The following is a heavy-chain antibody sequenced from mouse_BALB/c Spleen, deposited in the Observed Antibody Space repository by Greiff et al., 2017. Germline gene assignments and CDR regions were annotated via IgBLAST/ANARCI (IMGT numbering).Heavy chain of an antibody. J-gene: IGHJ4*01. V-gene: IGHV5-4*02. CDR3: ARDTTVVAPVDY. CDR1: GFTFSDYY. Sequence: EVNLVESGGGLVKPGGSLKLSCAASGFTFSDYYMYWVRQTPEKRLEWVSTISDGGSYTYYPDSVKGRFTISRDNAKNNLYLQMSSLKSEDTAMYYCARDTTVVAPVDYWGQGTSVTVSS. CDR2: ISDGGSYT. D-gene: IGHD1-1*01.